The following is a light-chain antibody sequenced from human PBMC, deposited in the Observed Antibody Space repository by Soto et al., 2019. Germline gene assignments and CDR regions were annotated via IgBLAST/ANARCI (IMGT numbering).Light chain of an antibody. CDR1: QSVSSY. J-gene: IGKJ4*01. CDR2: DAS. Sequence: EIVLTQSPATRSLSPGERATLSCRASQSVSSYLAWYQQKPGQAPRLLIYDASNRATGIPARFSGSGSGTDFTLTISSLAPEDFAVYYCQQRSNWLTFGGGTKVEIK. CDR3: QQRSNWLT. V-gene: IGKV3-11*01.